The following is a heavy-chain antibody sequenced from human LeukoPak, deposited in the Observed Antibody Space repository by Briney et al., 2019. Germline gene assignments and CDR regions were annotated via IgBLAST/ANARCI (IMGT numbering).Heavy chain of an antibody. V-gene: IGHV1-18*01. CDR1: VYTLTSYG. CDR3: ARVIVAGHPYYFDY. J-gene: IGHJ4*02. Sequence: ASVNDSRKASVYTLTSYGISWVRQAPGQGLEWMGWISAYNGNTNYAQKLQGRVTMTTDTSTSTAYMELRSLRSDDTAVYYSARVIVAGHPYYFDYWGQGTLVTVSS. CDR2: ISAYNGNT. D-gene: IGHD5-12*01.